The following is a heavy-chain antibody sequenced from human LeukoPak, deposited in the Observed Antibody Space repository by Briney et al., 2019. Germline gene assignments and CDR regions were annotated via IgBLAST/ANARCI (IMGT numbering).Heavy chain of an antibody. CDR2: IDWGDDK. V-gene: IGHV2-70*11. D-gene: IGHD3-10*01. J-gene: IGHJ5*02. CDR3: ARMTSGSYGKRGFDP. Sequence: SGPALVKPTQTLTLTCTFSGFSLSTSGMCVSWIRQPPGKALEWLARIDWGDDKYYSTSLKTRLTISKDTSKNQVVLTMTNMDPVDTATYYCARMTSGSYGKRGFDPWGQGTLVTVSS. CDR1: GFSLSTSGMC.